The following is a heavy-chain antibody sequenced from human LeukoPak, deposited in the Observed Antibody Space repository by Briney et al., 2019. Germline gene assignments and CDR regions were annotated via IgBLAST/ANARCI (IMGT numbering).Heavy chain of an antibody. CDR1: GYTFTGYY. V-gene: IGHV1-2*02. Sequence: ASVKVSCKASGYTFTGYYIHWVRQAPGQGLEWMGWINPNSGGTNYAQKFQGRVTMTRDTSISTAYMELSRLRSDDTAVYYCAREVSVLRWLYFDYWGQGTLVTVSS. J-gene: IGHJ4*02. D-gene: IGHD4-23*01. CDR2: INPNSGGT. CDR3: AREVSVLRWLYFDY.